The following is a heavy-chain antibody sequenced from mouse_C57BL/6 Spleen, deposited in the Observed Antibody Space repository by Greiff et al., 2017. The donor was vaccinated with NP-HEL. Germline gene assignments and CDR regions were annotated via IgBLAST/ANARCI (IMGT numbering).Heavy chain of an antibody. CDR3: AKCDDGYEGSFCY. V-gene: IGHV1-81*01. J-gene: IGHJ2*01. CDR2: IYPSSGNT. Sequence: QVQLQQPGAELARPGASVKLSCKASGYTFTSYGISWVKQRTGQGLEWIGEIYPSSGNTYYNEKFKGKATLTADKSSSTAYMELRSLTSEDSAVYFCAKCDDGYEGSFCYWGQGTTLTVAS. CDR1: GYTFTSYG. D-gene: IGHD2-3*01.